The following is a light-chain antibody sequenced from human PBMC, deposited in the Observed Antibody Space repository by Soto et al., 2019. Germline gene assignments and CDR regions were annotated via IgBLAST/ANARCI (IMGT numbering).Light chain of an antibody. CDR3: QQYGSSPALT. CDR1: QSVGHNY. Sequence: EIVLTQSPGTLSLSPGDRATLTCRASQSVGHNYLAWFQQKPGQAPRLLIYGASRRATGIPDRFSASGSGTDFTLTISRLEPEDFAVYYCQQYGSSPALTFGGGTKVDIK. CDR2: GAS. J-gene: IGKJ4*01. V-gene: IGKV3-20*01.